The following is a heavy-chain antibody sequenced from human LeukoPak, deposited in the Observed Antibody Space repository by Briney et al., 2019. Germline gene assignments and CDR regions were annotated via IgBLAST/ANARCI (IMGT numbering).Heavy chain of an antibody. D-gene: IGHD6-19*01. Sequence: SETLSLTCAVYGGSLSGYYWSWIRQPPGKGLEWIGEINHSGSTNYNPSLKSRVTISVDTSKNQFSLKLSSVTAADTAVYYCARDIAVAGTYYYYYGMDVWGQGTTVTVSS. CDR1: GGSLSGYY. CDR2: INHSGST. CDR3: ARDIAVAGTYYYYYGMDV. V-gene: IGHV4-34*01. J-gene: IGHJ6*02.